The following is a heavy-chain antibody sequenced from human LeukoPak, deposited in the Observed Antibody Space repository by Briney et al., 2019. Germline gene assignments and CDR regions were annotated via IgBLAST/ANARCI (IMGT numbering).Heavy chain of an antibody. Sequence: SGGSLRFSCAASGFTFSDYYMSWIRQAPGKGLEWVSYISSSSSYTNYADSVKGRFTISRDNAKNSLYLQMNSLRAEDTAVYYCARGGERCSSTSCYQGSYGMDVWGQGTTVTVSS. D-gene: IGHD2-2*01. CDR2: ISSSSSYT. V-gene: IGHV3-11*06. CDR1: GFTFSDYY. J-gene: IGHJ6*02. CDR3: ARGGERCSSTSCYQGSYGMDV.